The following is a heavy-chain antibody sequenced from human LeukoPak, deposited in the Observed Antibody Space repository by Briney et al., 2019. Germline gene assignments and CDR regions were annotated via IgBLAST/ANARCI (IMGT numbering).Heavy chain of an antibody. CDR2: IYYSGST. J-gene: IGHJ6*02. CDR1: GGSISSYY. V-gene: IGHV4-59*01. D-gene: IGHD5-18*01. CDR3: ARTPAMVTPYYYGMDV. Sequence: SETLSLTCTVSGGSISSYYWSWIRQPPGKGLEWIGYIYYSGSTNYNPSLKGRVTISVDTSKNQFSLKLSSVTAADTAVYYCARTPAMVTPYYYGMDVWGQGTTVTVSS.